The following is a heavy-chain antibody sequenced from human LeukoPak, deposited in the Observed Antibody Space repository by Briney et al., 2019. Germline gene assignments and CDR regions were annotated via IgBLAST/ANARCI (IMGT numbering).Heavy chain of an antibody. CDR1: GFRFSSYW. V-gene: IGHV3-7*01. Sequence: GGSLRLSCTASGFRFSSYWMSWVRQAPGKGLEWVANIKEDESEKYYVGSVKGRFTISRDNVQNSVYLQMNSLRAEDTAVYFCARDRYMSIWGQGILVTVSS. J-gene: IGHJ4*02. D-gene: IGHD3-9*01. CDR3: ARDRYMSI. CDR2: IKEDESEK.